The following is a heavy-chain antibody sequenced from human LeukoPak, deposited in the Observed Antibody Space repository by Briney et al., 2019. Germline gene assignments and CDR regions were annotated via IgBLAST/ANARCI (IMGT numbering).Heavy chain of an antibody. V-gene: IGHV1-24*01. CDR2: FDPEDGET. CDR3: ARDSTVTTLGWFDP. D-gene: IGHD4-17*01. CDR1: GYTLTELS. Sequence: ASVKVSCKVSGYTLTELSMHWVRQAPGKGLEWMGGFDPEDGETIHAQKFQGRVTITADESTSTAYMELSSLRSEDTAVYYCARDSTVTTLGWFDPWGQGTLVTVSS. J-gene: IGHJ5*02.